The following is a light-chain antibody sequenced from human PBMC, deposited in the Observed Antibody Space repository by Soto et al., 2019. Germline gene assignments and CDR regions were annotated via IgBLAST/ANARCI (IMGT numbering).Light chain of an antibody. V-gene: IGKV3-15*01. CDR2: GAS. Sequence: EIVMTQAPATLSVSPGERATLACRASQSVSSNLACYQQKPGQAPRLLIYGASTRATGIPARFSGSGSGTEFTLTISSLQSEDFAVYYCQQYTNWPPLTFGGGTKVEIK. CDR1: QSVSSN. CDR3: QQYTNWPPLT. J-gene: IGKJ4*01.